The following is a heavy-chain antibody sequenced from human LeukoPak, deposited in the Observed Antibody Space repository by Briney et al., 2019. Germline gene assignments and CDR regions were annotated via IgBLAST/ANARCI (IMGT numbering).Heavy chain of an antibody. D-gene: IGHD1-26*01. CDR3: ARSTVVGATIGDH. CDR1: GYTFTGDY. CDR2: INPNSGGT. J-gene: IGHJ4*02. Sequence: ASVKVSCKASGYTFTGDYMHWVRQAPGQGLEWLGRINPNSGGTSYAQKFLGRVTMTRDTSISTAYMVLTRLTSDDTAMYYCARSTVVGATIGDHWGQGTLVTVSS. V-gene: IGHV1-2*06.